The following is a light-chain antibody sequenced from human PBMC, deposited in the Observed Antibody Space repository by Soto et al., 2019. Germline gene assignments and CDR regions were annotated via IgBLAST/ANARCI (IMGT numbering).Light chain of an antibody. V-gene: IGKV1-9*01. CDR3: QQFHSYPRT. J-gene: IGKJ1*01. CDR1: QGISNY. CDR2: AAS. Sequence: IQLTQSPSFLSASVGDSVTITCRASQGISNYLAWYQQKPAKAPELLIFAASTLQSGVPSRFSGSGSGTEFSLTIKSLRPEDFATYWCQQFHSYPRTFGQGTKVDIK.